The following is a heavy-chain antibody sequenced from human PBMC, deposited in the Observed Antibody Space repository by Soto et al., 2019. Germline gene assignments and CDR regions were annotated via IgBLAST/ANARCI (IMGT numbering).Heavy chain of an antibody. V-gene: IGHV4-34*01. Sequence: QVQLQQWGAGLLKPSETLSLTCAVYGGSFSGYYWSWIRQPPGKGLEWIGEINHSGSTNYNPSLKSRVTISVDTSENQFSLKLSSVTAADTAVYYCARPYSSGWIDYWGQGTLVTVSS. CDR3: ARPYSSGWIDY. D-gene: IGHD6-19*01. CDR1: GGSFSGYY. CDR2: INHSGST. J-gene: IGHJ4*02.